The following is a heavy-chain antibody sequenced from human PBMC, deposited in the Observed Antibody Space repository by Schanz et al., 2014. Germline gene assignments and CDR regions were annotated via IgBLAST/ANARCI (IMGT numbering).Heavy chain of an antibody. V-gene: IGHV3-7*05. Sequence: VQLVESGGGVVQPGKSLRLSCAASGFTFSSYSMHWVRQAPGKGLEWVANIKEDGSVKDYVDSVKGRFTISRDNAKNTLYLQMNSLRAEDTAVYYCARIGGSVFDYWAQGTLVTVSS. CDR1: GFTFSSYS. J-gene: IGHJ4*02. CDR3: ARIGGSVFDY. CDR2: IKEDGSVK. D-gene: IGHD3-10*01.